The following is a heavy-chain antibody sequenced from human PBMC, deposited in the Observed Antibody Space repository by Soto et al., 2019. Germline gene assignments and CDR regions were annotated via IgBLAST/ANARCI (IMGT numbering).Heavy chain of an antibody. V-gene: IGHV4-4*02. CDR2: IYHSGST. J-gene: IGHJ4*02. CDR1: GGSISSSNW. D-gene: IGHD6-19*01. CDR3: ARGGGGIAVAGLFDY. Sequence: QVQLQESGPGLVKPSGTLSLTCAVSGGSISSSNWWSWVRQPPGKGLEWIGEIYHSGSTNYNPSLESRVTISVDKSKNQFSLKLSSVTAADTAVYYCARGGGGIAVAGLFDYWGQGTLVTVSS.